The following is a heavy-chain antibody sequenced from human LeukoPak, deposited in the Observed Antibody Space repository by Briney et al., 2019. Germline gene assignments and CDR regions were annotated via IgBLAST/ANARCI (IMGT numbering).Heavy chain of an antibody. Sequence: ASVKVSCKASGYTFTGYYMHWVRQAPGQGLEWMGWINPNSGGTNYAQKFQGRVTMTRDTSTSTAYMELSSLRSEDTAVYYCAREVRPLYYYYYYMDVWGKGTTVTVSS. J-gene: IGHJ6*03. CDR2: INPNSGGT. CDR1: GYTFTGYY. CDR3: AREVRPLYYYYYYMDV. V-gene: IGHV1-2*02. D-gene: IGHD1-1*01.